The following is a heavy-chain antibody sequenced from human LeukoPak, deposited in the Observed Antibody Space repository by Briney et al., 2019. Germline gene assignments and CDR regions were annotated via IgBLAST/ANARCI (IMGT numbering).Heavy chain of an antibody. D-gene: IGHD1-26*01. CDR3: ARSVSGSYYYFDY. V-gene: IGHV3-33*08. CDR2: IWYDGSNK. Sequence: PGGSLRLSCVASGFTFSSYWMHWVRQAPGKGLEWVAVIWYDGSNKYYADSVKGRFTISRDNSKNTLYLQMNSLRAEDTAVYYCARSVSGSYYYFDYWGQGTLVTVSS. J-gene: IGHJ4*02. CDR1: GFTFSSYW.